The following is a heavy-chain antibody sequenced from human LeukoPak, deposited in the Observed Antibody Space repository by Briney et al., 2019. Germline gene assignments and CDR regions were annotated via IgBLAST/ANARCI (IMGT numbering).Heavy chain of an antibody. V-gene: IGHV4-34*01. CDR1: GGSFSGYY. J-gene: IGHJ4*02. Sequence: TSETLSLTCAVYGGSFSGYYWSWIRQPPGKGLEWIGEINHSGSTNYNPSLKSRVTISVDTSKNQFSLKLSSVTAADAAVYYCAGSGAGTVDYWGQGTLVTVSS. CDR3: AGSGAGTVDY. D-gene: IGHD6-13*01. CDR2: INHSGST.